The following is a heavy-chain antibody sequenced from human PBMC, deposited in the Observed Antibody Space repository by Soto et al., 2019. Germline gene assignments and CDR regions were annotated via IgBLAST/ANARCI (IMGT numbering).Heavy chain of an antibody. CDR3: AKDAGSVCSGGSCYFQALDS. V-gene: IGHV3-23*01. Sequence: GSLRRSGAASVFTFSNYAISWVRQSPGKGLEWVSGISVSGGSTYYADSVKGRFTISRDNSKNTLYVQRNSLRVDDTAVYYCAKDAGSVCSGGSCYFQALDSWGQGTLVTVSS. D-gene: IGHD2-15*01. CDR1: VFTFSNYA. CDR2: ISVSGGST. J-gene: IGHJ4*02.